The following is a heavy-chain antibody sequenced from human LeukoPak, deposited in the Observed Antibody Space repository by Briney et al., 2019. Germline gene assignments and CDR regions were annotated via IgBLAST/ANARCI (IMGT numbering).Heavy chain of an antibody. CDR2: ISYDGSNK. CDR1: GFTFSSYG. D-gene: IGHD4-23*01. V-gene: IGHV3-30*18. Sequence: GGSLRLSCAASGFTFSSYGMHWVRQAPGKGLEWVAVISYDGSNKYYADSVKGRFSISRDNSKNTLYLQMNSLRAEDTAVYYCAKDRYGGNSVIFSEYFQHWGQGTLVTVSS. J-gene: IGHJ1*01. CDR3: AKDRYGGNSVIFSEYFQH.